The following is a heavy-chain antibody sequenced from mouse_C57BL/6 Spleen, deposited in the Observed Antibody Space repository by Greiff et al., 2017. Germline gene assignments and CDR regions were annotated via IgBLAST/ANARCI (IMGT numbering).Heavy chain of an antibody. CDR2: IDPSDSET. J-gene: IGHJ2*01. V-gene: IGHV1-52*01. CDR1: GYTFTSYW. Sequence: VQLQPSGAELVRPGSSVKLSCKASGYTFTSYWMHWVKQRPIQGLEWIGNIDPSDSETHYNQKFKDKATLTVDKSSSTAYMQLSSLTSEDSAVYYCARGTAQVPYYFDDWGQGTTLTVSS. CDR3: ARGTAQVPYYFDD. D-gene: IGHD3-2*02.